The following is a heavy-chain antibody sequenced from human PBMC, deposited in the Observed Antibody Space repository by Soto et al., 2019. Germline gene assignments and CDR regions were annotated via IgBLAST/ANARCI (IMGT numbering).Heavy chain of an antibody. CDR2: IYTSGST. Sequence: SETLSLTCAVSGGSISSGGYSWSWIRQPPGKGLEWIGHIYTSGSTRYNPSLQSRVTLSLDTSKNQFSLKLSSVTAADTAVYYCARAPMAYYYDSSGYYWIYFDYWGQGTPVTVSS. CDR3: ARAPMAYYYDSSGYYWIYFDY. J-gene: IGHJ4*02. V-gene: IGHV4-61*08. D-gene: IGHD3-22*01. CDR1: GGSISSGGYS.